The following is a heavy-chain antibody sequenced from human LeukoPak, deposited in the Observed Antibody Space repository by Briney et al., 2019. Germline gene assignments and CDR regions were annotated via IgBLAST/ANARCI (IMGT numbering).Heavy chain of an antibody. V-gene: IGHV3-66*01. D-gene: IGHD3-10*01. Sequence: GGSLTLSCAASGFTVSSNYMSWVRQAPGKGLEWVSVIYSGGSTYYEDSVKGRFTISRDNSKNTLYLQMNSLRAEDAAVYYCARDSYGSGSYYSAEYFQHWGQGTLVTVSS. J-gene: IGHJ1*01. CDR1: GFTVSSNY. CDR2: IYSGGST. CDR3: ARDSYGSGSYYSAEYFQH.